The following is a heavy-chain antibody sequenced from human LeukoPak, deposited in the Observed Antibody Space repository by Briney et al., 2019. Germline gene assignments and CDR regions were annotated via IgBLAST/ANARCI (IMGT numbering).Heavy chain of an antibody. Sequence: SETLSLTCAVSGYSISSGYYWGWIRQPPGKGLEWIGSISHSGSTYYNPSLKSRVTISVDASKNQFSLKVNFLTAADTAVYYCASRKTRGSTQSDFWGQGTMVTVSS. J-gene: IGHJ4*02. D-gene: IGHD1-1*01. V-gene: IGHV4-38-2*01. CDR1: GYSISSGYY. CDR2: ISHSGST. CDR3: ASRKTRGSTQSDF.